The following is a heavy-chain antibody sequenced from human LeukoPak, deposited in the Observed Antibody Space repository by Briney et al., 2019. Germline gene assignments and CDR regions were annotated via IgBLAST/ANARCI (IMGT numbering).Heavy chain of an antibody. V-gene: IGHV1-2*02. D-gene: IGHD6-6*01. CDR3: ARGWGKYSSSPYNWFDP. CDR2: INPNSGGT. CDR1: GYTFTGYY. J-gene: IGHJ5*02. Sequence: ASVRVSCKASGYTFTGYYMHWVRQAPGQGLEWMGWINPNSGGTNYAQKFQGRVTITRNTSISTAYMELSSLRSEDTAVYYCARGWGKYSSSPYNWFDPWGQGTLVTVSS.